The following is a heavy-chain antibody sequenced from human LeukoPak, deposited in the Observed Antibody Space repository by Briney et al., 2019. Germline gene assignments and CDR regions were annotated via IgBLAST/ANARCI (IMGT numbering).Heavy chain of an antibody. V-gene: IGHV4-4*07. CDR2: IYTSGST. J-gene: IGHJ5*02. CDR1: GGSISSYY. CDR3: AXXXXXXXXXLENWFDP. Sequence: SETLSLTCTVSGGSISSYYWSWIRQPAGKGLEWIGRIYTSGSTNYNPSLKSRVTMSVDTSKNQFSLKLSSVTAADTAVYYCAXXXXXXXXXLENWFDPWGQGTLVTVSS. D-gene: IGHD5-24*01.